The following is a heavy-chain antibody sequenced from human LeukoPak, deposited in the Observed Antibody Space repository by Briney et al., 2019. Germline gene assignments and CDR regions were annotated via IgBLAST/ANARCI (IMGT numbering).Heavy chain of an antibody. Sequence: SETLSLTCTVSGGSISSGDYYWSWIRQPPGKGLEWIGYISYSGSTNYNPSLKSRVTISVDTSKNQFSLKLSSVTAADTAVYYCARDKGIAVAGLDYWGQGTLVTVSS. CDR2: ISYSGST. CDR3: ARDKGIAVAGLDY. J-gene: IGHJ4*02. CDR1: GGSISSGDYY. D-gene: IGHD6-19*01. V-gene: IGHV4-30-4*01.